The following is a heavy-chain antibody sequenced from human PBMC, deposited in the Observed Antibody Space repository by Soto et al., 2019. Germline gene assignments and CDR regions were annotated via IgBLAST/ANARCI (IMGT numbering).Heavy chain of an antibody. CDR3: AKCGYDSSGRLFRYLQH. D-gene: IGHD3-22*01. J-gene: IGHJ1*01. Sequence: GGSLRLSCAASGFTFNIYAMSWVRQAPGKGLEWVSAISGSGGGTYYADSVEGRFTISRDNSNNTLYLQMSSLRAEDTAVYYCAKCGYDSSGRLFRYLQHWGQGT. CDR2: ISGSGGGT. V-gene: IGHV3-23*01. CDR1: GFTFNIYA.